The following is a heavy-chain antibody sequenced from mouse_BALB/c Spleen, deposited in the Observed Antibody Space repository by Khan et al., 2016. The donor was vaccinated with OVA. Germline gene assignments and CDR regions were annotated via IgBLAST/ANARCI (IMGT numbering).Heavy chain of an antibody. CDR3: ARRGLRWDFDY. J-gene: IGHJ2*01. CDR1: GYTFINYW. D-gene: IGHD1-1*01. CDR2: INPSTAYT. V-gene: IGHV1-7*01. Sequence: VQLQQSGAELAKPGASVKMSCKASGYTFINYWILWVKQRPGQGLEWIGSINPSTAYTEYNQNFKDQDTLTADKSSRTAYMHLSSLTYEDSAVYYCARRGLRWDFDYWGQGTTLTVSS.